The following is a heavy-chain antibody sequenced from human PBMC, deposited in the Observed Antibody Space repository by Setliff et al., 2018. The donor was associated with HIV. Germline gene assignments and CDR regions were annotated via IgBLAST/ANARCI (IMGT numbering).Heavy chain of an antibody. CDR1: GFTFSRYE. V-gene: IGHV3-48*03. D-gene: IGHD5-12*01. CDR3: ARIRELATIDSFDI. Sequence: GGSLRLSCAASGFTFSRYEMNWVRQAPGKGLEWVSYISSSGSAMYYADSVKGRFTISRDNAKNSLYLQMYSLRAEDTAIYYCARIRELATIDSFDIWGQGTMVTVSS. CDR2: ISSSGSAM. J-gene: IGHJ3*02.